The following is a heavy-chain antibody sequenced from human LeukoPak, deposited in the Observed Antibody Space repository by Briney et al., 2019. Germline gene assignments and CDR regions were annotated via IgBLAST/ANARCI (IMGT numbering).Heavy chain of an antibody. CDR2: INPNGGGT. CDR1: GYTFTGYY. D-gene: IGHD6-19*01. V-gene: IGHV1-2*02. CDR3: ARVEGAGAYFDY. J-gene: IGHJ4*02. Sequence: ASVKVSCKASGYTFTGYYIHWVRQAPGQGPEWMGLINPNGGGTQYAQKFQGRVTMTKDTSISTVYIELSSLRSDDTAVYYCARVEGAGAYFDYWGQGTLVTVSS.